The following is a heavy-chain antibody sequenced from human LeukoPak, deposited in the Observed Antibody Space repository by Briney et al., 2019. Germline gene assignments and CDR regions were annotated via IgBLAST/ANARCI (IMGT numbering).Heavy chain of an antibody. CDR1: DYSIRDGFF. V-gene: IGHV4-38-2*02. CDR2: VYHSGCT. CDR3: SRIFGGTKGYFQH. D-gene: IGHD3-3*01. Sequence: SETLSLTCSVSDYSIRDGFFWGWIRQPPGRGLEWIGSVYHSGCTYYHQSLQSRVTISLDMSRNQFSLNLRSVIAADTAVYYCSRIFGGTKGYFQHWSQGTLVTVSS. J-gene: IGHJ1*01.